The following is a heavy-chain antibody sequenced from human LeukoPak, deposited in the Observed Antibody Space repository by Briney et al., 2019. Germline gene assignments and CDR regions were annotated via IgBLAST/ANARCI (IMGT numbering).Heavy chain of an antibody. CDR2: INYIKTT. D-gene: IGHD6-13*01. V-gene: IGHV4-59*08. CDR1: GGSISSYY. CDR3: ARSYSSSDHYYYDGMDV. J-gene: IGHJ6*02. Sequence: SADTLSLTCTVSGGSISSYYWLWIRQPPGKGLEWIGYINYIKTTDYKPSLKSRNTISLDTSKNRFSLKLSSVTAADTAMYYCARSYSSSDHYYYDGMDVWGQGTTVTVSS.